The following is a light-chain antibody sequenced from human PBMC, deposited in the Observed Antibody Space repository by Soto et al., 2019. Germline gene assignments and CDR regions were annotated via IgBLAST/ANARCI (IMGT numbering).Light chain of an antibody. CDR2: DAS. Sequence: EIVLTQSPATLSLSPRERATLSCRASQSVSSYLAWYQQKPGQAPRLLIYDASNRATGIPARFSGSGSGTDFTFTISSLEPEDFAVYYCQQRSNWPPITFGQGTRLEIK. V-gene: IGKV3-11*01. J-gene: IGKJ5*01. CDR1: QSVSSY. CDR3: QQRSNWPPIT.